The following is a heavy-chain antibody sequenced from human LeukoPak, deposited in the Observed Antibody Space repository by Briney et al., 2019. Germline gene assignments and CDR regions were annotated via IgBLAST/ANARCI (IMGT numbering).Heavy chain of an antibody. J-gene: IGHJ4*02. D-gene: IGHD2-15*01. CDR3: ARFSPSGHNVDY. V-gene: IGHV4-39*01. Sequence: ASETLSLTCTVSGGSISSGNYYWGWIRQPPGKGLEWIGSIYYSGSTYYNPSLKSRVTISVDTSKNQFSLNLSSVTAADTAVYYCARFSPSGHNVDYWGQGTLVAVSS. CDR1: GGSISSGNYY. CDR2: IYYSGST.